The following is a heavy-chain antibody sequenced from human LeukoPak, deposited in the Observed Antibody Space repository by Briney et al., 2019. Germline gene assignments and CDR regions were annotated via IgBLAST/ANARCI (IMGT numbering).Heavy chain of an antibody. CDR1: VYTFTIYV. D-gene: IGHD6-19*01. Sequence: ASVKVSCKASVYTFTIYVISRVRQAPGQGRERMGWISAYNGNTNYAQTLQGSVTMTTDTSTSTAYMELRSLRSDDTAVYYCARRGYSSGWYLFDYWGQGTLVTVSS. V-gene: IGHV1-18*01. CDR2: ISAYNGNT. J-gene: IGHJ4*02. CDR3: ARRGYSSGWYLFDY.